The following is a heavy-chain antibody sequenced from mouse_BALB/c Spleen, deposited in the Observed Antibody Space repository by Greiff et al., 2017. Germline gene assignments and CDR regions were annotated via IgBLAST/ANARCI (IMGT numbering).Heavy chain of an antibody. D-gene: IGHD2-1*01. V-gene: IGHV1-54*01. CDR3: AREGVNYGFAY. CDR1: GYAFTNYL. J-gene: IGHJ3*01. CDR2: INPGSGGT. Sequence: QVQLKESGAELVRPGTSVKVSCKASGYAFTNYLIEWVKQRPGQGLEWIGVINPGSGGTNYNEKFKGKATLTADKSSSTAYMQLSSLTSDDSAVYFCAREGVNYGFAYWGQGTLVTVSA.